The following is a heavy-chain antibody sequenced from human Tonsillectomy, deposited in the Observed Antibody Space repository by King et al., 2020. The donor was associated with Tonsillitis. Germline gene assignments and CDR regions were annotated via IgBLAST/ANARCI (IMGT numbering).Heavy chain of an antibody. CDR1: GFTFDDYA. D-gene: IGHD3-22*01. Sequence: VQLVESGGGEVQPGGSLRLSCAASGFTFDDYAMHWVRQAPGKGLEWASLISGDGDITYFADSVKGRFTISRDNSKNSMYLQMNSLRTEDTGLYYCVNGEELDSTGPLDSWGQGTLVTVSS. J-gene: IGHJ4*02. CDR3: VNGEELDSTGPLDS. V-gene: IGHV3-43*02. CDR2: ISGDGDIT.